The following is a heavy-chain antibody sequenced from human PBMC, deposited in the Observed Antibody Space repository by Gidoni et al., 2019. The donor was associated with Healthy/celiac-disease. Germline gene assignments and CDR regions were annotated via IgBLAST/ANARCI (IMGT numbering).Heavy chain of an antibody. CDR2: ISSSSSTI. V-gene: IGHV3-48*02. J-gene: IGHJ5*02. CDR1: GFTFSSYS. Sequence: EVQLVGSGGGLVQPGGSLRLSCAASGFTFSSYSMNWVRQAPGKGLGWVSYISSSSSTIYYAASVEGRFTISSDNSKNSLYLQMNSLRDEDTAVYYCARDQYYYGSGSYPYNWFDPWGQGTLVTVSS. D-gene: IGHD3-10*01. CDR3: ARDQYYYGSGSYPYNWFDP.